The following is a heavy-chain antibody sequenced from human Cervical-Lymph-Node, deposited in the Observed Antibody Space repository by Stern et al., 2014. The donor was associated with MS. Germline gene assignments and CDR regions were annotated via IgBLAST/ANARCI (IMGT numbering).Heavy chain of an antibody. V-gene: IGHV4-61*02. J-gene: IGHJ5*02. D-gene: IGHD1-26*01. CDR1: GGSISSSGYY. CDR3: ATTRWDLFTWNWFDP. Sequence: VQLVQSGPGLVKPSQTLSLTCTVSGGSISSSGYYWSWIRQPADKGLEWIGRIHDSGGTYYNPSLKRRVTISMATAKNPFSLKMPSVTAADTAVYYCATTRWDLFTWNWFDPWGQGTLVTVSS. CDR2: IHDSGGT.